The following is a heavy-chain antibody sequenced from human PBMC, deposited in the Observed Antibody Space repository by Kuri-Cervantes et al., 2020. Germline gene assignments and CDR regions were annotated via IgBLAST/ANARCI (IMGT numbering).Heavy chain of an antibody. CDR2: IYSGGST. J-gene: IGHJ6*02. V-gene: IGHV3-66*01. CDR3: ARDRTYTMDV. D-gene: IGHD2-2*01. Sequence: GESLKISCAASGFTVSSNYMSWVRQAPGKGLEWVSVIYSGGSTYYADSVEGRFTISRDNSKNTLYLQMNSLRAEDTAVYYCARDRTYTMDVWGQGTTVTVSS. CDR1: GFTVSSNY.